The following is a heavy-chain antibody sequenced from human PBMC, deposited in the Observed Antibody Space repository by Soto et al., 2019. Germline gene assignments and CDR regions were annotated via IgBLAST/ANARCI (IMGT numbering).Heavy chain of an antibody. D-gene: IGHD3-3*01. Sequence: QVQLVESGGGVVQPGRSLRLSCAASGFTFSSYGMHWVRQAPGKGLEWVAVISYDGSNKYYADSVKGRFTISRDNSEKTLYLQMNSLRAEDTAVYYCANSPYDFWSGYYTGYYYGMDVWGQGTTVTVSS. V-gene: IGHV3-30*18. J-gene: IGHJ6*02. CDR1: GFTFSSYG. CDR2: ISYDGSNK. CDR3: ANSPYDFWSGYYTGYYYGMDV.